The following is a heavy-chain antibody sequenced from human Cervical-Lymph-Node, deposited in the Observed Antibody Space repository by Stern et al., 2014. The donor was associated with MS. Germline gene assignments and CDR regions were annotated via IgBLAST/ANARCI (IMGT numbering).Heavy chain of an antibody. V-gene: IGHV5-51*01. CDR1: GYSFTRYW. D-gene: IGHD5-18*01. CDR3: ARGGVSFDTGLVAFDY. CDR2: IYPGDTDT. Sequence: EVQLVQSGAEVKKPGESLKISCKDSGYSFTRYWIGWVRQMPGKGLEWMGVIYPGDTDTRCSASFQGQFTISADKSINTAYLQWSSLRASDSAIYYCARGGVSFDTGLVAFDYWGQGTLVTVSS. J-gene: IGHJ4*02.